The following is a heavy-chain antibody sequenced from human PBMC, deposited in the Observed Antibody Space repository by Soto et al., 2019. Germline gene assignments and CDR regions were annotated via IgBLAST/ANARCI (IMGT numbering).Heavy chain of an antibody. CDR2: IFHSGIT. J-gene: IGHJ5*01. D-gene: IGHD3-22*01. CDR1: GGSFNNDY. CDR3: ARDRYFYDSAGYYRTLDS. Sequence: PSETLSLTCTISGGSFNNDYCTWIRQSPGKGLEWIGYIFHSGITDYNPSVKSRVTISIDKSKNLFSLKLTSVTAADTAVYYCARDRYFYDSAGYYRTLDSWGQGILVTVSS. V-gene: IGHV4-59*01.